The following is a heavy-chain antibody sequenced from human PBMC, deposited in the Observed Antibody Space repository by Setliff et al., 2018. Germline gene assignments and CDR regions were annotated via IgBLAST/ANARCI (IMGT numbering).Heavy chain of an antibody. J-gene: IGHJ4*02. V-gene: IGHV4-61*09. CDR2: IYTSGST. CDR1: GGSISSGSYY. Sequence: LSLTCTVSGGSISSGSYYWSWIRQPAGKGLEWIGHIYTSGSTNYNPSLKSRVTISVDTSKNQFPLKLSSVTAADTAVYYCARGRYDYVWGSYHLWDYWGQGTLVTVSS. CDR3: ARGRYDYVWGSYHLWDY. D-gene: IGHD3-16*02.